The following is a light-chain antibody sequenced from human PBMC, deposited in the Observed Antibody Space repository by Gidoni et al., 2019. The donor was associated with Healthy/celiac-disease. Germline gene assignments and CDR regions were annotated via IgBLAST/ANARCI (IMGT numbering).Light chain of an antibody. CDR1: QSISSY. J-gene: IGKJ4*01. Sequence: DIHMTQSPSSLSASVGDRVTITCRASQSISSYLNWYQQKPGKAPKLLICAASSLQSGVPSRFSGSGSGTDFTLTISSLQPEDFATYYCQQSYSTPRTFGEGTKVEIK. V-gene: IGKV1-39*01. CDR2: AAS. CDR3: QQSYSTPRT.